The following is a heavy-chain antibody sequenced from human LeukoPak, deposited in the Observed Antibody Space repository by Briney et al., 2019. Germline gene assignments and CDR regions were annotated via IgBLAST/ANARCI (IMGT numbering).Heavy chain of an antibody. CDR1: GFTVSSNY. V-gene: IGHV3-21*01. CDR2: ISSSSSYI. J-gene: IGHJ4*02. Sequence: NAGGSLRLSCAASGFTVSSNYMSWVRQAPGKGLEWVSSISSSSSYIYYADSVKGRFTISRDNSKNTLYLQMNSLRAEDTAVYYCARVARFYDSSGLGYWGQGTLVTVSS. D-gene: IGHD3-22*01. CDR3: ARVARFYDSSGLGY.